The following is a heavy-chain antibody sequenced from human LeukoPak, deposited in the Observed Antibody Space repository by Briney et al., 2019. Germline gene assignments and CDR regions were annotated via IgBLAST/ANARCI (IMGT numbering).Heavy chain of an antibody. D-gene: IGHD6-25*01. CDR2: ISTYNGDI. J-gene: IGHJ4*02. V-gene: IGHV1-18*01. Sequence: ASVKVSCKASGYTFNTYGISWVRQAPGQELEWMGWISTYNGDINYVQNLQGRVTMTTDTSTSTAYMELMSLRPDDTAVYYCLRDAQRPRLTPDYWGQGTLVTVSS. CDR3: LRDAQRPRLTPDY. CDR1: GYTFNTYG.